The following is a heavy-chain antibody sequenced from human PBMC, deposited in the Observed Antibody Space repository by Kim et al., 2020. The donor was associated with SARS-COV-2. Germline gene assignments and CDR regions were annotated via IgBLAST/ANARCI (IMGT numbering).Heavy chain of an antibody. D-gene: IGHD3-10*01. CDR1: GYTFTSYY. CDR2: INPSGGST. J-gene: IGHJ6*02. Sequence: ASVKVSCKASGYTFTSYYMHWVRQAPGQGLEWMGIINPSGGSTSYAQKFQGRVTMTRDTSTSTVYMELSSLRSEDTAVYYCARDLAPSSPRARGGYGMDVWGQGTTVTVSS. V-gene: IGHV1-46*01. CDR3: ARDLAPSSPRARGGYGMDV.